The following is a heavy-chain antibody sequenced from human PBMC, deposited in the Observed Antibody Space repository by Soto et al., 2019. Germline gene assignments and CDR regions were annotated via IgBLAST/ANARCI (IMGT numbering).Heavy chain of an antibody. V-gene: IGHV6-1*01. J-gene: IGHJ6*02. Sequence: SPTLSLTCAISGDSVSSNSAAWNWIRQSPSRGLEWLGRTYYRSKWYNDYAVSVKSRITINPDTSKNQFSLQLNSVTPEDTAVYYCARERYDFWSGYPKGGSYYYYGMDVWGQGTTGTVSS. CDR2: TYYRSKWYN. CDR1: GDSVSSNSAA. CDR3: ARERYDFWSGYPKGGSYYYYGMDV. D-gene: IGHD3-3*01.